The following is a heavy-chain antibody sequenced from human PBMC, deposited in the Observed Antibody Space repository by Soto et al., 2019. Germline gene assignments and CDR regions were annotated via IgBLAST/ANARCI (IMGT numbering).Heavy chain of an antibody. J-gene: IGHJ4*01. Sequence: EVQLVESGGGLVKPGGSLRLSCAASGFTFNNAWMNWVRQAPGKGLEWVGPNKTKTDGGTTDYAAPVKVRFTISRDDSKDTLYPQMNSLEIEDTAVYYCTTAGFTSGRSEHWGQGTLVTVSS. D-gene: IGHD2-8*01. V-gene: IGHV3-15*07. CDR2: NKTKTDGGTT. CDR3: TTAGFTSGRSEH. CDR1: GFTFNNAW.